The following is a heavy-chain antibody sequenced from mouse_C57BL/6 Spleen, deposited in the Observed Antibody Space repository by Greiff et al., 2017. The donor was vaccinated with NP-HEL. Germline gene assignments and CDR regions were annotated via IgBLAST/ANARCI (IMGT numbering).Heavy chain of an antibody. CDR1: GYTFTSYW. CDR2: IDPSDSET. CDR3: ARLLRKNGYAMDY. D-gene: IGHD1-1*01. J-gene: IGHJ4*01. V-gene: IGHV1-52*01. Sequence: QVQLQQPGAELVRPGSSVKLSCKASGYTFTSYWMHWVKQRPIQGLEWIGNIDPSDSETHYNQKFKDKATLTVDKSSSTAYMQLSSLTSEDSAVYYCARLLRKNGYAMDYWGQGTSVTVSS.